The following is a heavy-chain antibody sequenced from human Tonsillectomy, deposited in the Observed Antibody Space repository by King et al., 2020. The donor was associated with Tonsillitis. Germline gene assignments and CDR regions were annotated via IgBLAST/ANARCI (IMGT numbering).Heavy chain of an antibody. V-gene: IGHV4-39*07. Sequence: QLQESGPGLVKPSETLSLTCTVSGGSISSSSYYWGWIRQPPGKGLEWIGSIFYSGSTYYNPSLKSRVTISVDTSRNQFSLKLSSVTAADTAVYDCVYYYDSSGPRGAYDAFDIWGQGTMVTVSS. CDR1: GGSISSSSYY. J-gene: IGHJ3*02. CDR3: VYYYDSSGPRGAYDAFDI. D-gene: IGHD3-22*01. CDR2: IFYSGST.